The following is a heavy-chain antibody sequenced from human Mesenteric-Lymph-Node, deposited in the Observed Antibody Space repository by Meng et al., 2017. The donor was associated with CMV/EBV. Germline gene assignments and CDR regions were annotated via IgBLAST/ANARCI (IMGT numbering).Heavy chain of an antibody. Sequence: TSKYMHWVRQATGQGIERMGIIKRSGSSTSYAQKFQGRVTMTRDTSTSTVYMELSSLRSEDTAVYYCARDHYYDSSGYYYENWFDPWGQGTLVTVSS. J-gene: IGHJ5*02. CDR1: TSKY. CDR2: IKRSGSST. V-gene: IGHV1-46*01. D-gene: IGHD3-22*01. CDR3: ARDHYYDSSGYYYENWFDP.